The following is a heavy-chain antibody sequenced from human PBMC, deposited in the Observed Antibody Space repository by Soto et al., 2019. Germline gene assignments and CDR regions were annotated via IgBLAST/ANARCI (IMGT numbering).Heavy chain of an antibody. V-gene: IGHV4-4*02. CDR2: IYHSGST. CDR3: ASGGYSYGTNNWFDP. D-gene: IGHD5-18*01. CDR1: GGSISSSNW. J-gene: IGHJ5*02. Sequence: QVQLQESGPGLVKPSGTLSLTCAVSGGSISSSNWWRWVRQPPGKGLEWIGEIYHSGSTNYNPSLKSRVTISVDKSKNQFSLKLSSVTAADTAVYYCASGGYSYGTNNWFDPWGQGTLVTVSS.